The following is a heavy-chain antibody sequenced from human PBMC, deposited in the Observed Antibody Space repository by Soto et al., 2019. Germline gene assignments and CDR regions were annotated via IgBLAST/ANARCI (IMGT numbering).Heavy chain of an antibody. J-gene: IGHJ4*02. Sequence: GGSLRLSCAASGFTFDNYGMHWVRQAPDKGLEWVALISYDGRTKFYADSVKGRFTISRDNSKNTVYLQMSSLTVEDTAVYYCARDLSGNATPYFDLWGQGTLVTVSS. CDR1: GFTFDNYG. CDR2: ISYDGRTK. CDR3: ARDLSGNATPYFDL. V-gene: IGHV3-30*03. D-gene: IGHD1-1*01.